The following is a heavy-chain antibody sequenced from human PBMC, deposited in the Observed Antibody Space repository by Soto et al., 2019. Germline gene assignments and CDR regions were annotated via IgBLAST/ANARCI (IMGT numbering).Heavy chain of an antibody. CDR3: ARRHPWIASYHGHFDS. D-gene: IGHD1-26*01. CDR1: GGSISSSSYY. Sequence: SETLSLTCTVSGGSISSSSYYWGWIRQPPGKGLEWIGNIYYSGSTYYSPSLKSRVTISVDTSKDQFSLKLSSVTAADTAAYYCARRHPWIASYHGHFDSWGPGTLVTVS. V-gene: IGHV4-39*01. J-gene: IGHJ4*02. CDR2: IYYSGST.